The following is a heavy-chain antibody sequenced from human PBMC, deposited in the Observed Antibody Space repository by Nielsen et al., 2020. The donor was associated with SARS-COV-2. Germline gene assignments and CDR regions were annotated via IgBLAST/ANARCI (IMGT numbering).Heavy chain of an antibody. J-gene: IGHJ4*02. D-gene: IGHD6-19*01. Sequence: GESLKISCAASGFTFSSYSMNWVRQAPGKGLEWVSSISSSSSYIYYADSVKGRFTISRDNAKNSLYLQMNSLRAEDTAVYYCARGSGSGWYEDDYWGQGTLVTVSS. V-gene: IGHV3-21*01. CDR3: ARGSGSGWYEDDY. CDR2: ISSSSSYI. CDR1: GFTFSSYS.